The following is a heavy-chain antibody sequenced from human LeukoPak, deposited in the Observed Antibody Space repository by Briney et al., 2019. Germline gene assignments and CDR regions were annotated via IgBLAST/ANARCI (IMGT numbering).Heavy chain of an antibody. CDR2: ISGSGGST. CDR1: GFTFSSYA. CDR3: ARHRDPGYSSGWYGYGCWFDP. V-gene: IGHV3-23*01. D-gene: IGHD6-19*01. J-gene: IGHJ5*02. Sequence: GGSLRLSCAASGFTFSSYAMSWVRQAPGKGLEWVSAISGSGGSTYYADSVKGRFTISRDNSKNTLYLQMNSLRAEDTAVYYCARHRDPGYSSGWYGYGCWFDPWGQGTLVTVSS.